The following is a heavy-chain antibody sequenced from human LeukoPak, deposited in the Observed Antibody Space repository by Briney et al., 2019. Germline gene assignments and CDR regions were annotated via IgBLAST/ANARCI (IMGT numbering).Heavy chain of an antibody. CDR2: INHSGST. D-gene: IGHD6-19*01. CDR1: GGSFSGYY. Sequence: PSETLSLTCAVYGGSFSGYYWSWIRQPPGKGLEWIGEINHSGSTNYNPSLKSRVTISVDPSKNQFSLKLSSVTAADTAVYYCARGYLYSSGWYFDYWGQGTLVTVSS. V-gene: IGHV4-34*01. CDR3: ARGYLYSSGWYFDY. J-gene: IGHJ4*02.